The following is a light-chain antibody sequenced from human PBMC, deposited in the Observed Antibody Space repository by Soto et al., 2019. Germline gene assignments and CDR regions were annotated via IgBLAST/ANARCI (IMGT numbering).Light chain of an antibody. Sequence: EIVMTQSPATLSVSPGERATLSCRASQSVSSKLAWFQQKPGQAPSLLIYGVSTRANGVPVRFSGSGSGTEFTLTVNSLQSEDFEVYYCQQYNNWPHTFGQGTKVDIK. CDR3: QQYNNWPHT. CDR2: GVS. J-gene: IGKJ2*01. CDR1: QSVSSK. V-gene: IGKV3-15*01.